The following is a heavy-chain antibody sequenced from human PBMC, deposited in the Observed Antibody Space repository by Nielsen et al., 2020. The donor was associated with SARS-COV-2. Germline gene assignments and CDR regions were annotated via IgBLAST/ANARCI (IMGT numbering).Heavy chain of an antibody. D-gene: IGHD3-3*01. V-gene: IGHV3-15*01. CDR2: IKSKTDGGTT. CDR3: TRVAYDFWSGSTYYMDV. Sequence: WIRQPPGKGLEWVGRIKSKTDGGTTDYAAPVKGRFTISRDDSRSIAYLQMNSLKTEDTAVYYCTRVAYDFWSGSTYYMDVWGKGTTVTVSS. J-gene: IGHJ6*03.